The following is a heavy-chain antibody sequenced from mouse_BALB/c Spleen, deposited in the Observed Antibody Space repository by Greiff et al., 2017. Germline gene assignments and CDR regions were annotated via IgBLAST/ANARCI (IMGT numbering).Heavy chain of an antibody. CDR1: GYTFTSYW. CDR3: ARNYRYYYYAMDY. Sequence: QVQLQQSGAELARPGASVKLSCKASGYTFTSYWMQWVKQRPGQGLEWIGAIYPGDGDTRYTQKFKGKATLTADKSSSTAYMQLSSLASEDSAVYYCARNYRYYYYAMDYWGQGTSVTVSS. V-gene: IGHV1-87*01. D-gene: IGHD2-14*01. J-gene: IGHJ4*01. CDR2: IYPGDGDT.